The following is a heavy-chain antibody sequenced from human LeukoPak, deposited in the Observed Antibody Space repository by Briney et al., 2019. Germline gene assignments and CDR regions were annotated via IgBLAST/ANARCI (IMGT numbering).Heavy chain of an antibody. CDR3: AKGYCSGGSCWDYFDY. J-gene: IGHJ4*02. V-gene: IGHV3-23*01. CDR2: ISDSGGST. D-gene: IGHD2-15*01. Sequence: GGSLRLSCAASGITFSSYAMSWVRQAPGKGLEWVSGISDSGGSTYNADSVKGRFTISRDNSKNTLYLQVNSLRAEDTAVYYCAKGYCSGGSCWDYFDYWGQGTLVTVSS. CDR1: GITFSSYA.